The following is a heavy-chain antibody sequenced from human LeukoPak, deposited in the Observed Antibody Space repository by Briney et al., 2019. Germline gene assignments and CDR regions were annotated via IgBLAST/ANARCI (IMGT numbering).Heavy chain of an antibody. CDR3: AKDLRRYCSSTSCYEFDY. Sequence: PGGSLRLSCAASGFNFDDYAMHWVRQAPGKGLEWVSGISWNSGSIGYADSVKGRFTISRDNAKNSLYLQMNSLRAEDTALYYCAKDLRRYCSSTSCYEFDYWGQGTLVTVSS. D-gene: IGHD2-2*01. CDR2: ISWNSGSI. V-gene: IGHV3-9*01. CDR1: GFNFDDYA. J-gene: IGHJ4*02.